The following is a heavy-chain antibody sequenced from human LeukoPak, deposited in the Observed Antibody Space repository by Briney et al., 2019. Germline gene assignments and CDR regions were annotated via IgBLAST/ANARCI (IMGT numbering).Heavy chain of an antibody. Sequence: GESLKISCKGSGYSFTTYWVAWVRQMPGKSLEWMGIIYPGDSETRYSPSFQGQVTFSADKSISTAYVQWSSLKASDSATYYCARRGIRDGYNYADYWGQGTLVTVS. CDR1: GYSFTTYW. CDR2: IYPGDSET. V-gene: IGHV5-51*01. CDR3: ARRGIRDGYNYADY. D-gene: IGHD5-24*01. J-gene: IGHJ4*02.